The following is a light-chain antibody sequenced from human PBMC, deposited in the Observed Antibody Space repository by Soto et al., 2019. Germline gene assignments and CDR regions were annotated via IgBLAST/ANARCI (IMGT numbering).Light chain of an antibody. CDR2: GNN. J-gene: IGLJ2*01. V-gene: IGLV1-40*01. CDR3: QSYDSSLSGVV. Sequence: QSVLTQPPSVSGAPGQRVTISCTGSSSNIGAGYDVHWYQHLPGTAPKLLIHGNNNRPSGVPDRFSGSKSGTSASLAITGLQAEDEADYYCQSYDSSLSGVVFGGGTQLTVL. CDR1: SSNIGAGYD.